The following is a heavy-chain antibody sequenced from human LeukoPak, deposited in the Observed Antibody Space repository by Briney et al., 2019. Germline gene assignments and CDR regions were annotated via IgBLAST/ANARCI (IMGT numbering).Heavy chain of an antibody. CDR1: GFTFGDYA. J-gene: IGHJ4*02. CDR2: LRSKAYGGTT. Sequence: EPGGSLRLSCTASGFTFGDYAMSWVRQAPGKGLEWVGFLRSKAYGGTTEYAASVKGRFTISRDDSKSIAYLQMNSLKTEDTAVYYCTRGPLTYYYDSSGYYTQYDYWGQGTLVTVSS. D-gene: IGHD3-22*01. CDR3: TRGPLTYYYDSSGYYTQYDY. V-gene: IGHV3-49*04.